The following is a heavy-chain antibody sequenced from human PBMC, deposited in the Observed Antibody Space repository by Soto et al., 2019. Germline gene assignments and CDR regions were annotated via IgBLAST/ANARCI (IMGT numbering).Heavy chain of an antibody. CDR2: IYNSGST. CDR3: ARDYDYFDH. V-gene: IGHV4-59*01. CDR1: GGSISTYY. Sequence: PSETLSLTCTVSGGSISTYYWSWIRRPPGKGLEWIGYIYNSGSTHSNPSLQSRVTISVDTSKNQFSLKLSSVTAADRAVYYCARDYDYFDHWGQGSLVTVSS. J-gene: IGHJ4*02. D-gene: IGHD3-16*01.